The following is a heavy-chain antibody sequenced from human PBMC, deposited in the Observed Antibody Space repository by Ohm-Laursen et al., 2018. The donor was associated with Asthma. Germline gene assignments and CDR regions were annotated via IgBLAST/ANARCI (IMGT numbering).Heavy chain of an antibody. V-gene: IGHV3-30*03. CDR2: ISSAETYK. CDR1: GFTFSDYY. Sequence: SLRLSCAASGFTFSDYYMSWIRQAPGKGLEWVAIISSAETYKNYANSVKGRFTISKDNSKNTLFLQMNSLRPDDTAVYYCARRDFSGGDTNAAFDIWGQGTMVAVSS. J-gene: IGHJ3*02. D-gene: IGHD2-21*02. CDR3: ARRDFSGGDTNAAFDI.